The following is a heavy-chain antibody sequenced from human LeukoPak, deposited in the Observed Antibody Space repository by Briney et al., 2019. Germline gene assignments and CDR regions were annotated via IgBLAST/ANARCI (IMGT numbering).Heavy chain of an antibody. V-gene: IGHV4-61*02. J-gene: IGHJ4*02. Sequence: PSQTLSLTCTVSGGSISSGSYYWSWIRQPAGKGLEWIGRIYTSGSTNYNPSLKSRVTISVDTSKNQFSLKLSSVTAADTAVYYCARVLDSSSWYSDYWGQGTLVTVSS. CDR3: ARVLDSSSWYSDY. CDR1: GGSISSGSYY. D-gene: IGHD6-13*01. CDR2: IYTSGST.